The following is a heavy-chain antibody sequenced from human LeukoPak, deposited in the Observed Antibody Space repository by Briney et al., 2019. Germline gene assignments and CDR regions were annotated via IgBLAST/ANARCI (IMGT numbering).Heavy chain of an antibody. J-gene: IGHJ4*02. Sequence: ASVKVSCKASGYTFTGYYMHWVRQAPGQGLEWMGWINPNSGGTNYAQKFQGRVTMTRDTSISTAYMELSRLRSDDTAVYYCAREYSSSTPFDYWGQGTLVTVSS. CDR3: AREYSSSTPFDY. CDR1: GYTFTGYY. D-gene: IGHD6-6*01. CDR2: INPNSGGT. V-gene: IGHV1-2*02.